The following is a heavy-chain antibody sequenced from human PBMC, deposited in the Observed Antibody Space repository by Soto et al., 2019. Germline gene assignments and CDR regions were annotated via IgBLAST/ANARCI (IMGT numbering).Heavy chain of an antibody. J-gene: IGHJ6*02. V-gene: IGHV3-33*01. Sequence: QMQLEESGGGVVQPARSLRLSCVASGFTFSHYGMHWVRQAPGKGLEWVAVIWHHGGNKYYADSVKGRFTISRDNARNTLYLQMASLRGEDTGVFYCVSDETQLERRPSYGKGVWGRGTTVMVSS. D-gene: IGHD1-1*01. CDR3: VSDETQLERRPSYGKGV. CDR2: IWHHGGNK. CDR1: GFTFSHYG.